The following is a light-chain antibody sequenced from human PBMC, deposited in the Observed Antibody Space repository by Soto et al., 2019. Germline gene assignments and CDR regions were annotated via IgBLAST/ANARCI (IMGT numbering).Light chain of an antibody. V-gene: IGLV2-23*01. Sequence: QSALTQPASVSGSLGQSITISCTGTSSDVGSYKSVSRYQNHPGKAPKLMIYEGSKRPSGVSNRFSGSNSGNMASLTISVLQAEDEADYYCCSYAGTRIPTFGGGTKLTVL. CDR1: SSDVGSYKS. CDR2: EGS. J-gene: IGLJ3*02. CDR3: CSYAGTRIPT.